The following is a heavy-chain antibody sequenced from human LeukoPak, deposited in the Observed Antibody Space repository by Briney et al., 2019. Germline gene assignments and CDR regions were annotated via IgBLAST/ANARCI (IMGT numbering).Heavy chain of an antibody. V-gene: IGHV3-48*04. J-gene: IGHJ4*02. Sequence: GGSLRLSCAASGFTFSTYTMNWVRKPPGKGLEWVSNIATSSSTIYYADSVKGRFTISRDNAKNSLYLQMNSLRAEDTAVCYCARAERATYYFDFWGQGTLVTVSS. CDR3: ARAERATYYFDF. D-gene: IGHD5-24*01. CDR1: GFTFSTYT. CDR2: IATSSSTI.